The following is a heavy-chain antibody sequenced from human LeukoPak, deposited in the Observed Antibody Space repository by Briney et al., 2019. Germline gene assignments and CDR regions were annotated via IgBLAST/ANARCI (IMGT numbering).Heavy chain of an antibody. V-gene: IGHV1-69*13. D-gene: IGHD1-26*01. CDR1: GGTCSSYA. Sequence: GASVKVSGNAAGGTCSSYAISWVRQAPGQGLECMGGVIPIFGTANYAQKFQGRVTITADESTSTAYMELSSLRSEDTAVYYCATDSGSYSWGQGTLVTVSS. CDR2: VIPIFGTA. CDR3: ATDSGSYS. J-gene: IGHJ4*02.